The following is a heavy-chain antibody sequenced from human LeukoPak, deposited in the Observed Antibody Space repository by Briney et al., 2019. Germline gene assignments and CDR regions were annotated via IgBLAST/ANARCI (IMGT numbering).Heavy chain of an antibody. CDR2: ISWNSGSI. Sequence: GGSLRLSCAASGFTFDDYAMHWVRQAPGKGLEWVSGISWNSGSIGYADSVKGRFTISRDNAKNSLYLQMNSLRAEDTAVYYCARTSKYSYGPPNDAFDIWGQGTMVTVSS. CDR1: GFTFDDYA. V-gene: IGHV3-9*01. D-gene: IGHD5-18*01. CDR3: ARTSKYSYGPPNDAFDI. J-gene: IGHJ3*02.